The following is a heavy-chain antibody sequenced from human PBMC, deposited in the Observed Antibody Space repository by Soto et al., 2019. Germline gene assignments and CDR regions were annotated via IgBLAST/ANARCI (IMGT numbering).Heavy chain of an antibody. D-gene: IGHD4-17*01. CDR2: IIPIFGTA. V-gene: IGHV1-69*13. CDR1: GGTFSSYA. Sequence: SVKVSCKASGGTFSSYAISWVRQAPGQGLEWMGGIIPIFGTANYAQKFQGRVTITGDASTSTAYMELSRLRSDDTAVYYCVRWLPGLNAFDIWGQGTMVTVSS. J-gene: IGHJ3*02. CDR3: VRWLPGLNAFDI.